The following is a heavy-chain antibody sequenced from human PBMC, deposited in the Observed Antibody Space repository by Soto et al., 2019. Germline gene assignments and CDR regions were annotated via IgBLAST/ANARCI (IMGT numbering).Heavy chain of an antibody. Sequence: GGSLRLSCAVSGFSFGTYWMSWVRQAPGKGLEWLASIKQDGSERYYLDSVKGRFIISRDNAKDSLSLQMNSLRGEETAFYYCARDVGPITIFGEALSGYFDFWGHGTLVSVSS. D-gene: IGHD3-3*01. CDR1: GFSFGTYW. J-gene: IGHJ4*01. CDR3: ARDVGPITIFGEALSGYFDF. V-gene: IGHV3-7*03. CDR2: IKQDGSER.